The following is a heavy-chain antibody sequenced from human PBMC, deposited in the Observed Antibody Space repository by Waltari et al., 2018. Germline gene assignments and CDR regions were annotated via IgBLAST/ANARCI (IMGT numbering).Heavy chain of an antibody. CDR1: GFTFSRHW. Sequence: EVQLVEFGGDLVQPGGSLRLSCEVSGFTFSRHWKKWVRQAPGKGLVLLSRIIRAGDSIRDADSVKCRVTVSRDNAKNTLSLQITNLRVEDTAIYYCARIAARYYVDVWGKGTTVIVSS. CDR3: ARIAARYYVDV. J-gene: IGHJ6*03. CDR2: IIRAGDSI. D-gene: IGHD2-21*01. V-gene: IGHV3-74*01.